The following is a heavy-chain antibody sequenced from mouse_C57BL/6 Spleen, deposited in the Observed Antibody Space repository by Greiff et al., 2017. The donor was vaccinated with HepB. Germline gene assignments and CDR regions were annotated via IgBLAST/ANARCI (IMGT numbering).Heavy chain of an antibody. CDR2: INPSSGYT. CDR1: GYTFTSYW. CDR3: AYYYGSSRPWFAY. J-gene: IGHJ3*01. V-gene: IGHV1-7*01. D-gene: IGHD1-1*01. Sequence: QVQLQQSGAELAKPGASVKLSCKASGYTFTSYWMHWVKQRPGQGLEWIGYINPSSGYTKYNQKFKDKATLTADKSSSTAYMQLSSLTYEDSAVYYCAYYYGSSRPWFAYWGQGTLVTVSA.